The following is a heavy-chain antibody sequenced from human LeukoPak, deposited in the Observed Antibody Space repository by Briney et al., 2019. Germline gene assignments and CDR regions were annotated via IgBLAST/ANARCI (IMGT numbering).Heavy chain of an antibody. CDR3: ARRGSVGTLRGYYYYMDV. Sequence: SETLSLTCAVYGGSFSGYYWSWIRQPPGKGLEWIGEINHSGSTNYNPSLKSRVTISVDTSKNQFSLKLSSVTAADTAVYYCARRGSVGTLRGYYYYMDVWGKGTTVTISS. CDR2: INHSGST. J-gene: IGHJ6*03. D-gene: IGHD1-26*01. CDR1: GGSFSGYY. V-gene: IGHV4-34*01.